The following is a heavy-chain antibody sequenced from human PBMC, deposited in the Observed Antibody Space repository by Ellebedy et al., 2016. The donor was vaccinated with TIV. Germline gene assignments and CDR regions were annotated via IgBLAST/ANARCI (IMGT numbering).Heavy chain of an antibody. J-gene: IGHJ4*02. CDR2: IYRTGST. Sequence: GGSLRLSCTVSGVSITGRNYYWGWIRQPPGKGLEWVAIIYRTGSTFYPDSAKGRFTISRDNSKNTLYLQMNSLRVEDTAVYYCAGDSRGITVRGTSLRYWGQGTLVTVSS. D-gene: IGHD6-13*01. V-gene: IGHV3-53*01. CDR3: AGDSRGITVRGTSLRY. CDR1: GVSITGRNYY.